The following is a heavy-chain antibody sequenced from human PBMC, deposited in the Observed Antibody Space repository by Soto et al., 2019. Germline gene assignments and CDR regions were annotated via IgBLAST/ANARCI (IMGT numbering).Heavy chain of an antibody. CDR3: AREYCSSTSCEGYFAL. J-gene: IGHJ2*01. CDR1: GFTVSSNY. Sequence: EVQLVESGGGLIQPGGSLRLSCAASGFTVSSNYMSWVRQAPGKGLEWVSVIYSGGSTYYADSVKGRFTISRDNPKNTLYLQMNRLRAEDTAVYYCAREYCSSTSCEGYFALCGRGTLVTVSS. D-gene: IGHD2-2*01. V-gene: IGHV3-53*01. CDR2: IYSGGST.